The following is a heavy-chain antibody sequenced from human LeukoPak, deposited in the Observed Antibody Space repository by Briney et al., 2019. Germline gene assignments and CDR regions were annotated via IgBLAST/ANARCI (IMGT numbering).Heavy chain of an antibody. Sequence: SETLSLTCTVSGYSISSGYDWGWIRQPPGKGLEWIGSIYYSGSTYYNPSLKSRVTISVDTSKNQFSLKLSSVTAADTAVYYCARPYIGTPDYMDVWGKGTTVTVSS. V-gene: IGHV4-38-2*02. CDR2: IYYSGST. CDR1: GYSISSGYD. D-gene: IGHD1-26*01. J-gene: IGHJ6*03. CDR3: ARPYIGTPDYMDV.